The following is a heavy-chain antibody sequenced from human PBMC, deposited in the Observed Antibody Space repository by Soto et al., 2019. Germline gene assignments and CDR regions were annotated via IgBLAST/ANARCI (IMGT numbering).Heavy chain of an antibody. Sequence: QVQLVQSGAEVKKPGSSVKVSCKASGGTFSSYAISWVRQAPGQGLEWMGGIIPIFGTANYAQKFQGRDTITADESTSTAYMELSSLRSEDTAVYYCARDYGQRAGVSSWNFGYWGQGTLVTVSS. CDR2: IIPIFGTA. D-gene: IGHD6-13*01. V-gene: IGHV1-69*12. J-gene: IGHJ4*02. CDR3: ARDYGQRAGVSSWNFGY. CDR1: GGTFSSYA.